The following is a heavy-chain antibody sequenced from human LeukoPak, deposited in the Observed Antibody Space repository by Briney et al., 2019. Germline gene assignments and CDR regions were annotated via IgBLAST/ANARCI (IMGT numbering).Heavy chain of an antibody. Sequence: GGSLRLSCAASGFTFSTYNMNWVRQAPGKGLEWVSSISSSSTYIYYADSVKGRFTISRDNAKNSLYLQMNSLSAEDTAVYYCARDADHAWTSVDCSSPSCWFDPWGQGTLVTVSS. J-gene: IGHJ5*02. CDR2: ISSSSTYI. CDR1: GFTFSTYN. CDR3: ARDADHAWTSVDCSSPSCWFDP. V-gene: IGHV3-21*01. D-gene: IGHD2-2*01.